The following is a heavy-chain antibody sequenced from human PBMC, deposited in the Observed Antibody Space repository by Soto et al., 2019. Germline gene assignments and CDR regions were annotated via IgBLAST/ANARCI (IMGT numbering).Heavy chain of an antibody. CDR2: ISGSGGGT. J-gene: IGHJ4*02. Sequence: EVPLLESGGGLGQPGGSLRLACAASGFTFSTSAMSWVRQAPGKGLEWVSAISGSGGGTYYADSVKGRFTISRDNSKNIVYLQMNSLRAEDTAVYYRAPRRDGPFDYWGQGTLVTVSS. CDR1: GFTFSTSA. V-gene: IGHV3-23*01. CDR3: APRRDGPFDY.